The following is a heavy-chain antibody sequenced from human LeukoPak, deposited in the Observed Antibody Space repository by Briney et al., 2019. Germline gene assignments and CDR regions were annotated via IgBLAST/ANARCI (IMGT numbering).Heavy chain of an antibody. CDR2: IYYSGST. V-gene: IGHV4-59*01. D-gene: IGHD6-13*01. CDR3: ASGSSSWFDY. CDR1: GGSFSGYY. Sequence: PSETLSLTCAVYGGSFSGYYWSWIRQPPGKGLEWIGYIYYSGSTNYNPSLKSRVTISVDTSKNQFSLKLSSVTAADTAVYYCASGSSSWFDYWGQGTLVTVSS. J-gene: IGHJ4*02.